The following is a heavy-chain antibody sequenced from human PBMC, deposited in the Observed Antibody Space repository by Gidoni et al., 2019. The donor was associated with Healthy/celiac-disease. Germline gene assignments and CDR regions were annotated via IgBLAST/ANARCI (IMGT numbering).Heavy chain of an antibody. Sequence: QVQLQQWGAGLLKPSETLSLTCAVYGGSFSGYYWSWIRQPPGKGLEWIGEINHSRSTNYNPPLKSRVTISVDTSKNQFSRKLSSVTAADTAVYYCARYYYDSSGYYSFDYWGQGTLVTVSS. CDR1: GGSFSGYY. D-gene: IGHD3-22*01. V-gene: IGHV4-34*01. CDR3: ARYYYDSSGYYSFDY. J-gene: IGHJ4*02. CDR2: INHSRST.